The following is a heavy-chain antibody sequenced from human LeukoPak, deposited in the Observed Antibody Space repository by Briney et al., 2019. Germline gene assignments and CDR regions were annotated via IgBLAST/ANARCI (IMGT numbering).Heavy chain of an antibody. CDR1: EGTFSSYA. J-gene: IGHJ6*03. CDR2: IIPIFGTA. Sequence: GASVKVSCKASEGTFSSYAISWVRQAPGQGLEWMGGIIPIFGTANAAQKCQGRVTIPTDESTSTAYMELSSLRSEDTAVYYCARDLRFLEPKGRSSSWYKGYYYYMDVWGKGTTVTVSS. CDR3: ARDLRFLEPKGRSSSWYKGYYYYMDV. D-gene: IGHD6-13*01. V-gene: IGHV1-69*05.